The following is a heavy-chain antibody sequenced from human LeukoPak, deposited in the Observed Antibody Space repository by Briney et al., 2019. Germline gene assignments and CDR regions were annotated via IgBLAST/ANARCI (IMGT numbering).Heavy chain of an antibody. CDR3: ARDGSGSYYEAFDI. J-gene: IGHJ3*02. CDR1: GFTFSDYY. V-gene: IGHV3-11*01. Sequence: GGSLRLSCAASGFTFSDYYMSWIRQAPGKGLEWVSYISSSGSTIYYADFVKGRFTISRDNAKNSLYLQMNSLRAEDTAVYYCARDGSGSYYEAFDIWGQGTMVTVSS. D-gene: IGHD1-26*01. CDR2: ISSSGSTI.